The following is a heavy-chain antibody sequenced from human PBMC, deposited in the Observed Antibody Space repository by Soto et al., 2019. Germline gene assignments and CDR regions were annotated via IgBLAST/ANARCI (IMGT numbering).Heavy chain of an antibody. V-gene: IGHV3-11*05. CDR2: ISSSSSYT. CDR3: ARGPPTQQWASLFAFDI. Sequence: GGSLRLSCAASGFTFSSYAMSWVRQAPGKGLEWVSYISSSSSYTNYADSVKGRFTISRDNAKNSLSLQMYSLRAEDTAVYYSARGPPTQQWASLFAFDIWGQGTMVTVSS. J-gene: IGHJ3*02. D-gene: IGHD5-18*01. CDR1: GFTFSSYA.